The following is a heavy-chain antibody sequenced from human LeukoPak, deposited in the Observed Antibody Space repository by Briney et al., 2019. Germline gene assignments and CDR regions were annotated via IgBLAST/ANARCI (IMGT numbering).Heavy chain of an antibody. V-gene: IGHV4-31*03. CDR1: GGSISSGGYH. D-gene: IGHD6-13*01. J-gene: IGHJ4*02. Sequence: SQTLSLTCTVSGGSISSGGYHWSWIRQHPGKGLEWIGYIYYSGSTYYNPSLKSRVSISVDTSKNQFSLNLSSVTAADTAVYYCARGIAAAGMYYWGQGTLVTVSS. CDR2: IYYSGST. CDR3: ARGIAAAGMYY.